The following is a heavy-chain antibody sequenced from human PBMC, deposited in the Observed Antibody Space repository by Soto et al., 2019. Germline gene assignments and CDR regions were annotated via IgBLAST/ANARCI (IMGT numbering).Heavy chain of an antibody. J-gene: IGHJ4*02. CDR1: GFTFSSYA. D-gene: IGHD3-10*01. Sequence: GGSLRLSCAASGFTFSSYAMSWVRQAPGKGLEWVSAISGSGGSTYYADSVKGRFTISRDNSKNTLYLQMNSLRAEDTAVYYCAKRGSPRYYGSGSFDYWGQGTLVTVSS. V-gene: IGHV3-23*01. CDR2: ISGSGGST. CDR3: AKRGSPRYYGSGSFDY.